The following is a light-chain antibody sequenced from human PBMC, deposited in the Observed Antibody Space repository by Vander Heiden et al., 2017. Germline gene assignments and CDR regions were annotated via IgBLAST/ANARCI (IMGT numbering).Light chain of an antibody. Sequence: DIQMTQSPTSLSASVGDRVTNTCQASQDISNYFNWYQQKPGKAPKLLIYDASKLETGVPSRFSGSGAGTDFTFTSSSLQPEDIATYYWQQYDKLPYTFGQGTKLEIK. J-gene: IGKJ2*01. CDR1: QDISNY. V-gene: IGKV1-33*01. CDR2: DAS. CDR3: QQYDKLPYT.